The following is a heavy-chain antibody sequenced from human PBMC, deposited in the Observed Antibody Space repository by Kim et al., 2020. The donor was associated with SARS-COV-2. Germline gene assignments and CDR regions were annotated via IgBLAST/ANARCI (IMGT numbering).Heavy chain of an antibody. CDR3: ARAGHYYVDDY. Sequence: GGSLRLSCAASGFTFSQYWMFWVRQAPGKGLVWVSLISSDAHSTTYAASVKGRFTISRDNAKNTLYLQMDSLRAEDTAVYYCARAGHYYVDDYWGQGTLVTVSS. CDR1: GFTFSQYW. V-gene: IGHV3-74*01. D-gene: IGHD3-16*01. J-gene: IGHJ4*02. CDR2: ISSDAHST.